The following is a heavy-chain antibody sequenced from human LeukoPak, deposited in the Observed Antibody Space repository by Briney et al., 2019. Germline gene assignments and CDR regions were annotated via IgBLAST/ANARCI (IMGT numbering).Heavy chain of an antibody. CDR2: ITSSGGIT. J-gene: IGHJ5*02. V-gene: IGHV3-48*03. CDR3: AGLGNCGDDCYQGSWFDP. D-gene: IGHD2-21*02. CDR1: GFTFNSHE. Sequence: GGSLRLSCAASGFTFNSHEMHWVRQAPGKGLDWVSYITSSGGITYYADSVKGRFTVSRDNAKNSLYLQMNSLRAEDTAVYYFAGLGNCGDDCYQGSWFDPWGQGTLVIVSS.